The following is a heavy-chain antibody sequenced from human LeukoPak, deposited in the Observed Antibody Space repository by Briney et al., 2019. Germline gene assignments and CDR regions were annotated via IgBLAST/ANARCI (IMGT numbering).Heavy chain of an antibody. D-gene: IGHD3-10*01. CDR3: ARDSLWFGELHGMDV. V-gene: IGHV3-53*01. CDR2: IYSGGST. CDR1: GFTVSSNY. J-gene: IGHJ6*02. Sequence: GGSLRLSCAASGFTVSSNYMSWVRQAPGKGLEWVSVIYSGGSTYYADSVKGRFTISRDNSKNTLYLQMNSLRAEDTAVYYCARDSLWFGELHGMDVWGQGTTVTVSS.